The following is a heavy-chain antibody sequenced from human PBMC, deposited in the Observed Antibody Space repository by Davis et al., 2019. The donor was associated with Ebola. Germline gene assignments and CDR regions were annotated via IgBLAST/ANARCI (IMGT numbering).Heavy chain of an antibody. Sequence: GESLKISCSASGFTFSSYAMHWVRQAPGQGLEYVSAISCTGSSTYYPDSVKGRFTISRDNSKNTLYLQISSRRAEDTAVYYCVRWGGYSYGYHYWGQGTLVTVSS. CDR1: GFTFSSYA. V-gene: IGHV3-64D*08. CDR2: ISCTGSST. CDR3: VRWGGYSYGYHY. J-gene: IGHJ4*02. D-gene: IGHD5-18*01.